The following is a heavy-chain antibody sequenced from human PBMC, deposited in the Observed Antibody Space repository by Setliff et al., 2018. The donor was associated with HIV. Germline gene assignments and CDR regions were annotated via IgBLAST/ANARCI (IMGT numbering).Heavy chain of an antibody. V-gene: IGHV4-39*07. CDR2: IAYTGSG. CDR1: GGSIRRSSYY. J-gene: IGHJ4*02. CDR3: AREVRWELPQGFDH. Sequence: SETLSLTCTVSGGSIRRSSYYWGWIRQPPGKGLEWIGSIAYTGSGYYNSSLKSRVTISVDTSRNECSLKLTSVTAADTAVYYCAREVRWELPQGFDHWGQGSQVTVSS. D-gene: IGHD1-26*01.